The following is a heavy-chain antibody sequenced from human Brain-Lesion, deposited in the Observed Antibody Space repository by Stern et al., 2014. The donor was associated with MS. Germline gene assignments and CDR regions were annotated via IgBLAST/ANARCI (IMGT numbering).Heavy chain of an antibody. CDR1: GFTFGDYA. Sequence: EVQLVESGGDLVQPGRSLRLSCAAFGFTFGDYAMHWVRHAPGKGLEWVAGISWNSGTIGYADSVKGRFTTSRDNAYSSLYLQMNSLRPEDTAFYYCARDITGSSAYFAYWGQGTLVTVSS. D-gene: IGHD1-14*01. CDR3: ARDITGSSAYFAY. CDR2: ISWNSGTI. J-gene: IGHJ4*02. V-gene: IGHV3-9*01.